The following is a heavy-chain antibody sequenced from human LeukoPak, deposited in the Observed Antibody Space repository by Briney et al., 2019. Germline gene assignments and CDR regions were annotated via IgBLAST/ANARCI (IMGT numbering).Heavy chain of an antibody. CDR2: IRHREYGGTA. Sequence: GRSLRLSCAASGFNFGVVAMDWIRQAPGKGLEWVGFIRHREYGGTAEYAASVNGRFAISRDDSKSIVYLQMNDLRTEDTGVYYCARERAGDVDYWGLGTLVTVSS. CDR1: GFNFGVVA. CDR3: ARERAGDVDY. V-gene: IGHV3-49*03. J-gene: IGHJ4*02.